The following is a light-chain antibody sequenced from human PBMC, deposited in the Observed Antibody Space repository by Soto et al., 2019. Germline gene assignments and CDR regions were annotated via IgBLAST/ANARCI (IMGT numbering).Light chain of an antibody. J-gene: IGKJ1*01. V-gene: IGKV1-5*03. CDR3: QHYKSYSEA. CDR2: KAS. CDR1: QTISSW. Sequence: IQMTQSPSTLSGSVGDRVTITCRASQTISSWLAWYQQKPGKAPKLLIYKASTLKSGVPSRFSGSGSGTEFTLTISSLQPDDFATYYCQHYKSYSEAFGQGNKVDIK.